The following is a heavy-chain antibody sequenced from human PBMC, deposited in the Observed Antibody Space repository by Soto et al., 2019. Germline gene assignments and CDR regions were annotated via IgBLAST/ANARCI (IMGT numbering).Heavy chain of an antibody. Sequence: SETLSLTCAVSGGSISSGGYSWSWIRQPPGKGLEWIGYIYHSGSTYYNPSLKSRVTISVDRSKNQFSLKLSSVTAADTAVYYCGRGAPVRFDPWGQGTLVTVSS. J-gene: IGHJ5*02. D-gene: IGHD2-8*01. CDR2: IYHSGST. CDR3: GRGAPVRFDP. V-gene: IGHV4-30-2*01. CDR1: GGSISSGGYS.